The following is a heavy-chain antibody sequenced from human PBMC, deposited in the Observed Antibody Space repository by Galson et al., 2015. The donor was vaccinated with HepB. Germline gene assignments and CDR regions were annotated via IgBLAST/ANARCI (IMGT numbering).Heavy chain of an antibody. D-gene: IGHD6-19*01. J-gene: IGHJ3*02. Sequence: QSGAEVKKPGESLRISCKGSGYSFIRHYIGWVRQMPGKGLEWMGIISPTDSDTKYSPSFQGQATLSADKSISPAYLQWSSLKASDTAMYYCARQAAYSAGWWDAFDIWGQGTMVTVSS. CDR3: ARQAAYSAGWWDAFDI. CDR2: ISPTDSDT. V-gene: IGHV5-51*01. CDR1: GYSFIRHY.